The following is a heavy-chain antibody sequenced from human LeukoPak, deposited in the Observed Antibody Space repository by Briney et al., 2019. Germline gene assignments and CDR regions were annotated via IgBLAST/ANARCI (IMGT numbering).Heavy chain of an antibody. V-gene: IGHV1-69*05. D-gene: IGHD1-26*01. Sequence: SVKVSCKASGYTFTSYGISWVRQAPGQGLEWMGGIIPIFGTANYAQKFQGRVTITTDESTSTAYMELSSLRSEDTAVYYCARGRGSNGWFDLWGQGTLVTVSS. CDR2: IIPIFGTA. CDR3: ARGRGSNGWFDL. CDR1: GYTFTSYG. J-gene: IGHJ5*01.